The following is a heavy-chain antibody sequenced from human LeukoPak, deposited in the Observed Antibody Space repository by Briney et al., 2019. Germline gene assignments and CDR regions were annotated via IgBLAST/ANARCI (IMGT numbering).Heavy chain of an antibody. Sequence: GGSLRLSCAASEFTFSSFAMSWVRQAPGRGLEWIPSISGPGDKTHYTDSVKGRFTISRDNSKNTLYLYMNTLRAADTAVYYCAKPTIPARPFLTYLYYYLDVWGEGATVIVSS. CDR2: ISGPGDKT. CDR1: EFTFSSFA. V-gene: IGHV3-23*01. J-gene: IGHJ6*03. D-gene: IGHD6-6*01. CDR3: AKPTIPARPFLTYLYYYLDV.